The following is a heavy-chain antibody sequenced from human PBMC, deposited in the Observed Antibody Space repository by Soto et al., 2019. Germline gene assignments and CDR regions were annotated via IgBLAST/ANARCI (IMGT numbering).Heavy chain of an antibody. CDR1: GYTFTSYA. Sequence: GASVKVSCKASGYTFTSYAMHWVRQAPGQRLEWMGWINAGNGNTKYSQKFQGRVTITRDTSASTAYMELSSLRSEDTAVYYCARDQGYCSSTSCYDFFDPWGQGTLVTVSS. CDR2: INAGNGNT. D-gene: IGHD2-2*01. CDR3: ARDQGYCSSTSCYDFFDP. V-gene: IGHV1-3*01. J-gene: IGHJ5*02.